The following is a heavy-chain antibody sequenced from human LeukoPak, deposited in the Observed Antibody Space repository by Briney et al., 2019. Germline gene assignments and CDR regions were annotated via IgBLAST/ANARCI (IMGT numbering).Heavy chain of an antibody. CDR3: ARRIEDWYFDL. CDR2: ISSSSSTI. CDR1: GFTFSSYS. V-gene: IGHV3-48*04. J-gene: IGHJ2*01. D-gene: IGHD2-21*01. Sequence: PGGSLRLSCAASGFTFSSYSMNWVRQAPGKGLEWVSYISSSSSTIYYADSVKGRFTISRDNAKNSLYLQMNSLRAEDTAVYYCARRIEDWYFDLWGRGTLVTVSS.